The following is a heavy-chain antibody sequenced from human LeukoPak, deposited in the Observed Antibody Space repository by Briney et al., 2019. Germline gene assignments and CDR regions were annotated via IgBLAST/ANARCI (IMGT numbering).Heavy chain of an antibody. CDR3: ARSGSSYPFDY. CDR2: IYYSGST. Sequence: SETLSLTCTVSGGSISSSSYYWGWIRQPPGKGLEWIGSIYYSGSTYYNPSLKSRVTISVDRSKNQFSLKLSSVTAADTAVYYCARSGSSYPFDYWGQGTLVTVSS. CDR1: GGSISSSSYY. D-gene: IGHD6-13*01. J-gene: IGHJ4*02. V-gene: IGHV4-39*07.